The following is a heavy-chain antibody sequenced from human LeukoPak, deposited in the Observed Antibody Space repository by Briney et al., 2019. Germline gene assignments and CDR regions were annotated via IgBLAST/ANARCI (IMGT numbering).Heavy chain of an antibody. CDR1: GGSFSGYY. Sequence: ETLSLTCAVYGGSFSGYYWSWIRQPPGKGLEWIGEINHSGSTNYNPSLKSRVTISVDTSKNQFSLKLSSVTAADTAVYYCAREEDIVVVPAATVFDYWGQGTLVTVSS. CDR3: AREEDIVVVPAATVFDY. V-gene: IGHV4-34*01. CDR2: INHSGST. J-gene: IGHJ4*02. D-gene: IGHD2-2*01.